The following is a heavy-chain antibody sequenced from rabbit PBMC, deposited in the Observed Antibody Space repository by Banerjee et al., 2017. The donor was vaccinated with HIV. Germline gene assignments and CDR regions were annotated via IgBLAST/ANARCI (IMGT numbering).Heavy chain of an antibody. CDR1: GFSFSSNYW. V-gene: IGHV1S45*01. Sequence: QEQLVESGGGLVQPEGSLTLTCTASGFSFSSNYWICWVRQAPGKGLEWIACIYTGSGSAYYANWAKGRFTISKTSSTTVTLQMTSLTAADTATYFCAGEWYFRLWGPGTLVTVS. CDR3: AGEWYFRL. J-gene: IGHJ4*01. CDR2: IYTGSGSA.